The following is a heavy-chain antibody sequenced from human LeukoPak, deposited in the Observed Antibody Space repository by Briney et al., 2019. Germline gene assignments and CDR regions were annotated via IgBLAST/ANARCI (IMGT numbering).Heavy chain of an antibody. CDR3: AKLDVPGGSGWYGSTYNWFDP. V-gene: IGHV4-39*01. Sequence: PSETLSLTCTVSGGSISSSSYYWGWIRQPPGKGLEWIGSIYYSGSTYYNPSLKSRVTISVDTSKNQFSLKLSSVTAADTAVYYCAKLDVPGGSGWYGSTYNWFDPWGQGTLVTVSS. J-gene: IGHJ5*02. CDR1: GGSISSSSYY. CDR2: IYYSGST. D-gene: IGHD6-19*01.